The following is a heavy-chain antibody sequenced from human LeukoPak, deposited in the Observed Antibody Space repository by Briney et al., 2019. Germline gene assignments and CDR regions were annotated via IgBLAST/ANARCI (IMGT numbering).Heavy chain of an antibody. Sequence: ASVKVSCKASGYTFTSYGISWVRQAPGQGLEWMGWISAYNGNTNYAQKPQGRVTMTTDTSTSTAYMELRSLRSDDTAVYYCARDRREYIAAAGPPDFDYWGQGTQVTVSS. D-gene: IGHD6-13*01. CDR3: ARDRREYIAAAGPPDFDY. CDR1: GYTFTSYG. V-gene: IGHV1-18*01. J-gene: IGHJ4*02. CDR2: ISAYNGNT.